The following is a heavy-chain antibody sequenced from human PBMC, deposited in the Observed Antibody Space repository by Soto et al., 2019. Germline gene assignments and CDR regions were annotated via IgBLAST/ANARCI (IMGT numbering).Heavy chain of an antibody. CDR3: ARSPYDSSGYSWFDP. D-gene: IGHD3-22*01. CDR2: IIPIFGTA. Sequence: ASVKVSCKASGGTFSSYAISWVRQAPGQGLEWMGGIIPIFGTANYAQKFQGRVTIAADESTSTAYMELSSLRPEDTAVYYCARSPYDSSGYSWFDPWGQGTLVTVSS. CDR1: GGTFSSYA. J-gene: IGHJ5*02. V-gene: IGHV1-69*13.